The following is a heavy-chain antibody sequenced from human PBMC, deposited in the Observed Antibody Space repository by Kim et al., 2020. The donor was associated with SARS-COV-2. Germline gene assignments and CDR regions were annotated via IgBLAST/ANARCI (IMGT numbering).Heavy chain of an antibody. D-gene: IGHD4-17*01. Sequence: YTNPALKGRVTISVDTSKNQFSLKLSSVTAADTAVYYCARDDYGDSGFDYWGQGTLVTVSS. J-gene: IGHJ4*02. V-gene: IGHV4-39*02. CDR3: ARDDYGDSGFDY.